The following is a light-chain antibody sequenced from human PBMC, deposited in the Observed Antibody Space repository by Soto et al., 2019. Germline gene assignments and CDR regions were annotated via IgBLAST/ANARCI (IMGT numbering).Light chain of an antibody. CDR2: GAS. Sequence: EIVLTQSPGTLSLSPGERATLSCRASQSVSSSYLAWYQQKPGQAPRLLIYGASSRATGIPPRFSGSGSTTDFTLTISSLEPEDFAVYYCHQRGNGPPWTFGQGTKV. J-gene: IGKJ1*01. CDR1: QSVSSSY. V-gene: IGKV3D-20*02. CDR3: HQRGNGPPWT.